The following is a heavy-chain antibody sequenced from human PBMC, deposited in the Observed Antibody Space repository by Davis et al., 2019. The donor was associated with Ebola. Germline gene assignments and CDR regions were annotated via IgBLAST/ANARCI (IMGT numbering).Heavy chain of an antibody. CDR3: GKDEIMLDAFDI. J-gene: IGHJ3*02. V-gene: IGHV3-23*01. Sequence: GESLKISCSASGFIFSTYVMSWVRQAPGKGLEWVSTYGTSADTYYADSVKGRFTISRDNSKNTLFLQMNSLRADDTALYYCGKDEIMLDAFDIWGQGTMVTVSS. CDR2: GTSADT. CDR1: GFIFSTYV. D-gene: IGHD2-8*01.